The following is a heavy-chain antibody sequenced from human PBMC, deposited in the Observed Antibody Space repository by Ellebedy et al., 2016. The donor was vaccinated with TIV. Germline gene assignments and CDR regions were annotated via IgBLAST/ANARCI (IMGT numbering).Heavy chain of an antibody. J-gene: IGHJ6*02. Sequence: ASVKVSXXASGYTFTTDGISWVRQAPGQGLQWLGWISTYNGNTKYAQKFQGRVTMTTDRSTSTADMELRSLRSDDTAVYYCAREGYYYGTSGYYGGDFYYGMDIWGQGTTVTVSS. CDR3: AREGYYYGTSGYYGGDFYYGMDI. CDR2: ISTYNGNT. CDR1: GYTFTTDG. V-gene: IGHV1-18*04. D-gene: IGHD3-22*01.